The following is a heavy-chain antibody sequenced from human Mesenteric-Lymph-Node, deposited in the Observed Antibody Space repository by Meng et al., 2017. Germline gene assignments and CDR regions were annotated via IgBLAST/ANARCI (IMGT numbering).Heavy chain of an antibody. D-gene: IGHD3-10*01. CDR1: GFTFSDYY. CDR2: ISSSGSTI. CDR3: ARDLLGVIMVRGVIAKYYYGMDV. Sequence: GESLKISCAASGFTFSDYYMSWIRQAPGKGLEWVSYISSSGSTIYYADSVKGRFTISRDNAKNSLYLQMNSLRAEDTAVYYCARDLLGVIMVRGVIAKYYYGMDVWGQGTTVTVSS. V-gene: IGHV3-11*04. J-gene: IGHJ6*02.